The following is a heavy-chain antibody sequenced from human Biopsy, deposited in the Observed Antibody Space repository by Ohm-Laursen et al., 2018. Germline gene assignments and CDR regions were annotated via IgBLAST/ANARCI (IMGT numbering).Heavy chain of an antibody. J-gene: IGHJ4*02. CDR2: ISYTGDT. CDR1: GDSISSDF. V-gene: IGHV4-59*07. D-gene: IGHD4-11*01. CDR3: AGSCFLVDYRFDD. Sequence: SDTLSLTCTVSGDSISSDFWSWIRQTPGKGLEWIGYISYTGDTNYNPSLESRITISLDTSKNQFSLMLSSVTAADTAVYYCAGSCFLVDYRFDDWGQGTLVTVAS.